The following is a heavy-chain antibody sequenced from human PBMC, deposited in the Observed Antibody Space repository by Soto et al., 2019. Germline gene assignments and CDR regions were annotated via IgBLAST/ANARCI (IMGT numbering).Heavy chain of an antibody. CDR1: GGTFSSYA. Sequence: QVQLVQSGAEVKKPGSSVKVSCKASGGTFSSYAISWVRQAPGQGLEWMGGIIPIFGTANYAQKFQGRVTINADESTSTAYMELSSLRSEDTAVYYCARVQDSRGGYYYYGMDVWGQGTTVTVSS. J-gene: IGHJ6*02. V-gene: IGHV1-69*12. CDR2: IIPIFGTA. D-gene: IGHD3-10*01. CDR3: ARVQDSRGGYYYYGMDV.